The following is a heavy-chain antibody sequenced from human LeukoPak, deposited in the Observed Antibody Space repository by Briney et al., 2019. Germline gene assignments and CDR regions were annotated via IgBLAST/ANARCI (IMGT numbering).Heavy chain of an antibody. V-gene: IGHV3-30*18. CDR2: ISYDGSNK. Sequence: PGGSLRLSCAASGFTFSSYGMHWVRQAPGKGLEWVAVISYDGSNKYYADSVKGRFTISRDNSKNTLYLQMNSLRAEDTAVYYCAKGYGSGSYMDYWGQGTLVTVSS. CDR1: GFTFSSYG. D-gene: IGHD3-10*01. J-gene: IGHJ4*02. CDR3: AKGYGSGSYMDY.